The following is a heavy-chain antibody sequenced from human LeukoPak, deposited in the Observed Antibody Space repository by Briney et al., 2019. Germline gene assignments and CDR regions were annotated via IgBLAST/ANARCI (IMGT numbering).Heavy chain of an antibody. D-gene: IGHD1-26*01. J-gene: IGHJ4*02. Sequence: GASVKVSCKASGGTFSSYAISWVRQAPGQGLEWMGGIIPIFGTANYAQQFQGRVTITTDESTSTAYMELSSLRSEDTAVYYCARDKGDGYFDYWGQGTLVTVSS. V-gene: IGHV1-69*05. CDR2: IIPIFGTA. CDR3: ARDKGDGYFDY. CDR1: GGTFSSYA.